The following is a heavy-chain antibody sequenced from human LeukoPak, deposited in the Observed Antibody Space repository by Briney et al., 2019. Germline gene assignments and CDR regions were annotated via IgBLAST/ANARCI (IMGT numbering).Heavy chain of an antibody. CDR3: AREYYYESSGYSQYSFDY. CDR1: GGTFSSYA. D-gene: IGHD3-22*01. V-gene: IGHV1-69*05. CDR2: IIPIFGTA. J-gene: IGHJ4*02. Sequence: GASVKVSCKASGGTFSSYAISWVRQAPGQGLEWMGRIIPIFGTANYAQKFQGRVTITTDESTSTAYMELSSLRSEDTAVYYCAREYYYESSGYSQYSFDYWGQGTLVTVSS.